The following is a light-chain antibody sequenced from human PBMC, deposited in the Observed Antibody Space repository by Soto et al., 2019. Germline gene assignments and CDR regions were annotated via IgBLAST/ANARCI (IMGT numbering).Light chain of an antibody. J-gene: IGKJ1*01. CDR1: QSISSW. CDR2: DAS. CDR3: QQYNSYSWT. Sequence: DIQMTQSPSTLSASVGDRVTITCRASQSISSWLAWYQQKPGKAPKLLIHDASSLESGVPSRFSGSGSGTEFTLTISSLQPDDFATYYCQQYNSYSWTVGQGTKVDSK. V-gene: IGKV1-5*01.